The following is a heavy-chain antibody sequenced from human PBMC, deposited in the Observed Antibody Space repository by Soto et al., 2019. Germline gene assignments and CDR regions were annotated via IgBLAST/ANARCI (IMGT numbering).Heavy chain of an antibody. CDR3: AKVGSPFSSIAARPFSSFDY. V-gene: IGHV3-23*01. CDR1: GFTFSSYA. Sequence: GGSLRLSCAASGFTFSSYAMSWVRQAPGKGLEWVSAISGSGGSTYYADSVKGRFTISRDNSKNTLYLQMNSLRAEDTAVYYCAKVGSPFSSIAARPFSSFDYWGQGTLVTVSS. J-gene: IGHJ4*02. D-gene: IGHD6-6*01. CDR2: ISGSGGST.